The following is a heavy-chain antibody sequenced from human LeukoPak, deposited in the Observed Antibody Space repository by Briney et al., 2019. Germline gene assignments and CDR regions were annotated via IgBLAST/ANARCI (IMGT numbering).Heavy chain of an antibody. CDR3: AREHSSGGLGGY. V-gene: IGHV3-21*01. D-gene: IGHD2-15*01. CDR1: GFTFSSYS. Sequence: PGGALRLSCAASGFTFSSYSMNWVRPAPGKGLEWVSSISSSSSYIYYADSVKGRFTISRDNAKTSLYLQMNSLRAEDTAVYYCAREHSSGGLGGYWGQGTLVTVSS. CDR2: ISSSSSYI. J-gene: IGHJ4*02.